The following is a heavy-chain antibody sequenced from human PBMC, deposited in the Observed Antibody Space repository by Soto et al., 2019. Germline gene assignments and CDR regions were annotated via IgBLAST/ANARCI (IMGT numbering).Heavy chain of an antibody. CDR1: GFTFSDSW. V-gene: IGHV3-7*01. Sequence: EVQLVESGGGLVQPGGSLRLSCTASGFTFSDSWMTWVRQAPGKGLEWVARIKPDESEKKYADSVKGRFSISRDNAKNARYLQMDSLIGEDTAIYFCVKGGMNYASWGQGTLVTLSS. CDR2: IKPDESEK. J-gene: IGHJ5*02. D-gene: IGHD1-7*01. CDR3: VKGGMNYAS.